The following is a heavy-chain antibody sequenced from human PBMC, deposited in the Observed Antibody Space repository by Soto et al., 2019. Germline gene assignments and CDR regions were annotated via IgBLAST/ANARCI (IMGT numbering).Heavy chain of an antibody. CDR3: AGGYGFDY. V-gene: IGHV3-74*01. D-gene: IGHD1-1*01. J-gene: IGHJ4*02. CDR1: AFTFSGYW. Sequence: EVQLVESGGGLVQPGGSLRISCAASAFTFSGYWMNWVRQAPGKGLVWVSRINTDGSSTSYADSVKGRFTISRDNAKNTLYLQMNRLRAEDTAVYYCAGGYGFDYLGQGTLVTVSS. CDR2: INTDGSST.